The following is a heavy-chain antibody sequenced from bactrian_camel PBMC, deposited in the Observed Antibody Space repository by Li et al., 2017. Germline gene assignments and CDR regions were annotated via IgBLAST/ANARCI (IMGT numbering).Heavy chain of an antibody. CDR2: LEPSGST. Sequence: HVQLVESGGGSVQAGGSLRLSCVSSGSCVGWFRAAPGQDREGVARLEPSGSTMYADSVQGRFTISLDNAENTLYLQMNNLKPDDTAMYRCGAGQWSLVAGAGYCYAADWGQGTQVTVSS. CDR3: GAGQWSLVAGAGYCYAAD. D-gene: IGHD6*01. V-gene: IGHV3S53*01. CDR1: GSC. J-gene: IGHJ4*01.